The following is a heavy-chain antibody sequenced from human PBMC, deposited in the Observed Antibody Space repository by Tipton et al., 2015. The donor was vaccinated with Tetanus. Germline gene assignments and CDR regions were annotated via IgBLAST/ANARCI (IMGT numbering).Heavy chain of an antibody. V-gene: IGHV4-59*12. Sequence: TLSLTCTVSGGSMSNNYWSWVRQPPGKGLEWIGEIYYSGTTNYNPSLKSRVTISTDKSKNQVSLRLNSVTAADTAVYFCARTPDYYYGMDVWGQGTTVTVSS. CDR2: IYYSGTT. J-gene: IGHJ6*02. CDR3: ARTPDYYYGMDV. CDR1: GGSMSNNY.